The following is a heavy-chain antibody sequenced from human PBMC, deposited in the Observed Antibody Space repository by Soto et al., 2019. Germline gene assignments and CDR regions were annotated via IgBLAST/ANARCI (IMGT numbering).Heavy chain of an antibody. V-gene: IGHV1-2*02. CDR1: AYTFTSYY. CDR2: ISPGNGGT. D-gene: IGHD5-12*01. J-gene: IGHJ4*02. Sequence: ASVKVSCKASAYTFTSYYIHWVRQAPGQGLEWMGRISPGNGGTSYAQKFQGRVTMTRDASISTAYMELSSLRSDDAAVYYCATMGSSGYDRSLAYWGQGALVTVSS. CDR3: ATMGSSGYDRSLAY.